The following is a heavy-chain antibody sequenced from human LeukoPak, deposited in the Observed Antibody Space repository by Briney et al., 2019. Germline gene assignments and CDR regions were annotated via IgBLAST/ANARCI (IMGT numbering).Heavy chain of an antibody. V-gene: IGHV1-18*01. Sequence: ASVKVSCKTSGYTFSNSGISWVRQAPGQGLEWMGWITAYNGNRLYAQRFQDRITLTTDTSTSTSYMELRSLEYDDTAIYYCARDNDKVVDHWGQGTLVTVSS. CDR3: ARDNDKVVDH. CDR1: GYTFSNSG. J-gene: IGHJ4*01. CDR2: ITAYNGNR. D-gene: IGHD1-1*01.